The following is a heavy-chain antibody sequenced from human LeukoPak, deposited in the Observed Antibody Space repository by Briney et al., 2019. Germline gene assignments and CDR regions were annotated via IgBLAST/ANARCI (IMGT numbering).Heavy chain of an antibody. D-gene: IGHD2-8*01. V-gene: IGHV3-48*03. CDR3: VREGLGFAHGFDY. Sequence: PGRSLSLSCAASGFSFSSYEMNWVRQAPGKGLEWVSYINHIGDIIYYADSVKGRFTISRDNAKNSLYLQMNSLRAEDTAVYHCVREGLGFAHGFDYWGQGALVIVSS. J-gene: IGHJ4*02. CDR1: GFSFSSYE. CDR2: INHIGDII.